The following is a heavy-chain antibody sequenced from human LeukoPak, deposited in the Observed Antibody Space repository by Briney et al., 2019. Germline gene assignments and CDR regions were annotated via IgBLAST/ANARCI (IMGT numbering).Heavy chain of an antibody. CDR1: GYTFNGYY. CDR3: ARFGVVTNDAFDI. J-gene: IGHJ3*02. V-gene: IGHV1-2*02. Sequence: ASVNVSCKASGYTFNGYYLHWVRQAPGQGLEWMGWINPNSGVTKFAQQFQGRVTMTWDTSVSTAYVELSRLTSDDTAMYYCARFGVVTNDAFDIWGQGTMVTISS. D-gene: IGHD3-3*01. CDR2: INPNSGVT.